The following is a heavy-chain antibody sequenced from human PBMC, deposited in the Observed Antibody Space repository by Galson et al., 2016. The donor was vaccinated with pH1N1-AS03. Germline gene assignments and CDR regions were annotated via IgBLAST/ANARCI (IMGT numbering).Heavy chain of an antibody. CDR1: GYSISSGYY. CDR2: IYHSGST. D-gene: IGHD6-19*01. V-gene: IGHV4-38-2*01. J-gene: IGHJ5*02. CDR3: ARSPRIIAVTGTCPGHFDP. Sequence: SETLSLTCAVSGYSISSGYYWGWIRQPPGKGLEWIGSIYHSGSTSYNPSLNNPVTISLATSKNQFSLKFSSVTAADTAVYYCARSPRIIAVTGTCPGHFDPWGQGTLVTVSS.